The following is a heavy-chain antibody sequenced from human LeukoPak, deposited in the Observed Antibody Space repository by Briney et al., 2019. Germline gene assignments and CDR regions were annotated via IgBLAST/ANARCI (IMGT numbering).Heavy chain of an antibody. CDR1: GFTFSNYW. CDR3: ARGGGAYYFDY. Sequence: GGSLRLSCAASGFTFSNYWMHWVRQVPGKGLVWVSRINDLGTSTNYADSVRGRFTISRDDAKNTLYLQMNSPRAEDTAVYYCARGGGAYYFDYWGRGTLVTVSS. V-gene: IGHV3-74*01. CDR2: INDLGTST. D-gene: IGHD3-10*01. J-gene: IGHJ4*02.